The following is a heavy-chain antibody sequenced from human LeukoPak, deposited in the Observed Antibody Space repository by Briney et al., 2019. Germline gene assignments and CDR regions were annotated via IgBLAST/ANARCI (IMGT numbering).Heavy chain of an antibody. J-gene: IGHJ4*02. D-gene: IGHD1-26*01. CDR2: INPNSGGT. Sequence: ASVKVSCKASGYTFTGCYMHWVRQAPGQGLEWMGWINPNSGGTNYAQKFQGRVTMTRDTSISTAYMELSRLRSDDTAVYYCARVVVGAAYYFDYWGQGTLVTVSS. V-gene: IGHV1-2*02. CDR3: ARVVVGAAYYFDY. CDR1: GYTFTGCY.